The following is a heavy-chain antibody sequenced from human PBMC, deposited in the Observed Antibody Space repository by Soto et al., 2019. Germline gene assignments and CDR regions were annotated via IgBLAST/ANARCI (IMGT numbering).Heavy chain of an antibody. D-gene: IGHD6-6*01. J-gene: IGHJ6*02. CDR2: IWYDGSNK. Sequence: QVQLVESRGGVVQPGRSLRLSCAASGFTFSSYGMHWVRQAPGKGLEWVAVIWYDGSNKYYADSVKGRFTISRDNSKNTLYLQMNSLRAEDTAVYYCARDRSSSSSLSYYYGMDVWGQGTTVTVSS. CDR1: GFTFSSYG. V-gene: IGHV3-33*01. CDR3: ARDRSSSSSLSYYYGMDV.